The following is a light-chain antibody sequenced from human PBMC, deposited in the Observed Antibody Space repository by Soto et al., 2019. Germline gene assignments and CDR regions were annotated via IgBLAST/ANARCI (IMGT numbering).Light chain of an antibody. CDR2: DAS. J-gene: IGKJ1*01. CDR1: QGITSW. CDR3: QQSYGTPWT. V-gene: IGKV1D-16*01. Sequence: DIQMTQSPSSLSASVGDRVTITCRARQGITSWLAWDQQKPEKAPKSLIYDASSLQSGVPSRFSGSGSGTDFTLTISSLQPEDSATYYCQQSYGTPWTFGQGTKVEIK.